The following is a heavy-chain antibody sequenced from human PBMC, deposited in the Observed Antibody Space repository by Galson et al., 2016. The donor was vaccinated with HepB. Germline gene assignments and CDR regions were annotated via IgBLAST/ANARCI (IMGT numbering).Heavy chain of an antibody. J-gene: IGHJ1*01. CDR3: ARDLRSPVDH. D-gene: IGHD3-3*01. V-gene: IGHV4-4*02. CDR1: GASISSSSW. CDR2: VYLGGST. Sequence: ATLSLTCGVSGASISSSSWWSWVRQTPGKGLEWIGEVYLGGSTNYNPSLRSRVTITMDKSRRQLSLNLTSVTAADTAMYYCARDLRSPVDHWGQGTLVTVSS.